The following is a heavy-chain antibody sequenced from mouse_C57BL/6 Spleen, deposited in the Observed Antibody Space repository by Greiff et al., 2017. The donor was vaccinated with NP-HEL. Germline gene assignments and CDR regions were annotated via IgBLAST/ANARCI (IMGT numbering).Heavy chain of an antibody. V-gene: IGHV1-62-2*01. CDR2: FYPGSGSI. CDR3: ARHEVPLYYYGSSYGYYYAMDY. J-gene: IGHJ4*01. Sequence: QVQLQQSGAELVKPGASVKLSCKASGYTFTEYTIHWVKQRSGQGLEWIGWFYPGSGSIKYNEKFKDKATLTADKSSSTVYMELSRLTSEDSAVYFCARHEVPLYYYGSSYGYYYAMDYWGQGTSVTVSS. D-gene: IGHD1-1*01. CDR1: GYTFTEYT.